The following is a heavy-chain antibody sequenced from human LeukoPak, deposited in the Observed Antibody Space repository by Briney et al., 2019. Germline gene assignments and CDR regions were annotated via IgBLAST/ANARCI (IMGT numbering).Heavy chain of an antibody. D-gene: IGHD3-22*01. V-gene: IGHV4-61*02. Sequence: SETLSLTCTVSGGSISSGSYYWSWIRQPAGKGLEWIGRIYTSGSTNYNPSLKSRVTISVDTSKNQFSLKLSSVTAADTAVYYCAKGSETYYDSSPDAFDIWGQGTMVTVSS. J-gene: IGHJ3*02. CDR1: GGSISSGSYY. CDR2: IYTSGST. CDR3: AKGSETYYDSSPDAFDI.